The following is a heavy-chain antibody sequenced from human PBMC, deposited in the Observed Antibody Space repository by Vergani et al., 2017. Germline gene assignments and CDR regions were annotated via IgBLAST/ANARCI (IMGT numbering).Heavy chain of an antibody. J-gene: IGHJ4*02. CDR3: ARKYCGGDCYLDY. CDR2: ISGSGGST. V-gene: IGHV3-23*01. D-gene: IGHD2-21*01. Sequence: EVQLLESGGGLVQPGGSLRLSCAASGFTFSSYAMSWVRQAPGKGLEWVSAISGSGGSTYYADSVKGRFTISRDNSKNTLYLQMNSLRAEDTAVYYCARKYCGGDCYLDYWGQGTLVTVSS. CDR1: GFTFSSYA.